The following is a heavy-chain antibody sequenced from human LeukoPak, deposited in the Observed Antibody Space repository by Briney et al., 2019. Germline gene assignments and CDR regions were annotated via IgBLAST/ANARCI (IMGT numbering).Heavy chain of an antibody. CDR1: GYTFTSYY. Sequence: ASVKVSCKASGYTFTSYYMHWVRQAPGQGLEWMGIINPSGGSTSYAQKFQGRVTMTRDTSTSTVYMELSSLRSEDTAVYYCARETAGYYYDSSGSPSAFDIWGQGTMVTVSS. J-gene: IGHJ3*02. V-gene: IGHV1-46*01. D-gene: IGHD3-22*01. CDR2: INPSGGST. CDR3: ARETAGYYYDSSGSPSAFDI.